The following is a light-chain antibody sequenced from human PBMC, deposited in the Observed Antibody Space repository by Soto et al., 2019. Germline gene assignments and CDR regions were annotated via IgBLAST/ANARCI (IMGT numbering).Light chain of an antibody. CDR3: QSYDITYGV. CDR1: SGSIASNF. CDR2: EDN. V-gene: IGLV6-57*04. J-gene: IGLJ7*01. Sequence: NFMLTQPHSVSGSPGETVTISCTRSSGSIASNFVQWYQQRPGSAPSNVIYEDNHRPSGVPDRFFGSIDSSSNSASLTISGLKTEDEADSSCQSYDITYGVFGGGTQLTVL.